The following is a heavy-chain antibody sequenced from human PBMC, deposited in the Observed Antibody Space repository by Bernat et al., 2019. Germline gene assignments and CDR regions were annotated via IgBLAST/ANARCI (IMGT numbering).Heavy chain of an antibody. CDR1: GFTFSTYS. J-gene: IGHJ4*02. Sequence: EVQLVESGGGLVQPGGSLRLSCAASGFTFSTYSMNWVRQAPGKGLEWVSYITSSSSAIYYTDSVKGRFTVSRDNAKNSLYLQMNSLRAGDTAVYYCARGKYGDGFDYWGQGTLVTVSS. V-gene: IGHV3-48*01. CDR3: ARGKYGDGFDY. CDR2: ITSSSSAI. D-gene: IGHD4-17*01.